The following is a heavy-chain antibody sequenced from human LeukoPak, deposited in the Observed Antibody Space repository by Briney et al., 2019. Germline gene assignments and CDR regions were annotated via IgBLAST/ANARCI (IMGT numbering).Heavy chain of an antibody. CDR1: GFTLRSYV. D-gene: IGHD5-12*01. V-gene: IGHV3-20*04. J-gene: IGHJ4*02. CDR2: INENGDSA. Sequence: GGSLGLSCVASGFTLRSYVMNWVRQTPGKGLEWVAGINENGDSAGYADSVKGRFTVSRDNAKNSLYLQMNSLRAEDAALYYCTLAPSYDYWGQGTLVTVSS. CDR3: TLAPSYDY.